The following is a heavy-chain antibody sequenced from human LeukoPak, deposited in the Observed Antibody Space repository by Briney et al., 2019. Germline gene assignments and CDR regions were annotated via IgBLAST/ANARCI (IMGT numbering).Heavy chain of an antibody. Sequence: GESLKISCKGSGYSFTSYWIGWVRQMPGKGLEVMGILYPGDSDTKYSPSFQCQVTISPAKSISPAYLQWSRLKASDTAMYYCARLSGLTRSYISSPFDYWGQGTLVTVSP. CDR2: LYPGDSDT. CDR1: GYSFTSYW. V-gene: IGHV5-51*01. D-gene: IGHD3-9*01. CDR3: ARLSGLTRSYISSPFDY. J-gene: IGHJ4*02.